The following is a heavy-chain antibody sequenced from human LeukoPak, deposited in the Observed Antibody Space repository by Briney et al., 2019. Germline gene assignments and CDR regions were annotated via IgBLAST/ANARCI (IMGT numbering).Heavy chain of an antibody. Sequence: GSLRLSCAASGFTFSSYAMHWVRQAPGKGLEWVAVISYDGNNKYYADSVKGRFTISRDNSKNTLYLQMNSLRAEDTAVYYCARDHSSIAARYFDYWGQGTLVTVSS. D-gene: IGHD6-6*01. CDR2: ISYDGNNK. V-gene: IGHV3-30-3*01. J-gene: IGHJ4*02. CDR3: ARDHSSIAARYFDY. CDR1: GFTFSSYA.